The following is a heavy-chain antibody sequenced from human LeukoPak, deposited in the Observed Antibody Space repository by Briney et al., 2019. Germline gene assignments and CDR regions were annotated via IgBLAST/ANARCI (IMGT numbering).Heavy chain of an antibody. CDR1: GFTFSDYY. D-gene: IGHD3-22*01. V-gene: IGHV3-11*01. CDR2: ISSSGSTI. Sequence: GSLRLSCAASGFTFSDYYMSWIRQAPGKGLEWVSYISSSGSTIYYADSVKGRFTISRDNARNSQYLQMNSLRAEDTAVYYCARWDSSGYTFDYWGQGTLVTVSS. CDR3: ARWDSSGYTFDY. J-gene: IGHJ4*02.